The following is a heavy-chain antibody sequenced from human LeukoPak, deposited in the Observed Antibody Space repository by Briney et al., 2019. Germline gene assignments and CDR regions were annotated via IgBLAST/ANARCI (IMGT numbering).Heavy chain of an antibody. V-gene: IGHV3-21*04. J-gene: IGHJ4*02. CDR2: ISSSSSYI. D-gene: IGHD2-8*02. CDR1: GFTFSSYS. Sequence: GGSLRLSCAASGFTFSSYSMNWVRQAPGKGLEWVSSISSSSSYIYYADSVKGRFTISRDNSKSTLSLQMNSLRAEDTALYYCATYRQVLLPFESWGQGTLVTVSS. CDR3: ATYRQVLLPFES.